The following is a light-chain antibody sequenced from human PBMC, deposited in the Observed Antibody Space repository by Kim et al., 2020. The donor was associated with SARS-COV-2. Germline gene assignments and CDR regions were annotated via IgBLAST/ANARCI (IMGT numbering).Light chain of an antibody. CDR3: QSYDSSLSGYV. V-gene: IGLV1-40*01. CDR1: GSNIGADDD. CDR2: GNS. Sequence: RVTIASTGSGSNIGADDDVHWYQQLPGAAPKLLIYGNSNRPSGVPDRFSGSKSGTSASLAITGLQAEDEADYYCQSYDSSLSGYVFGTGTKVTVL. J-gene: IGLJ1*01.